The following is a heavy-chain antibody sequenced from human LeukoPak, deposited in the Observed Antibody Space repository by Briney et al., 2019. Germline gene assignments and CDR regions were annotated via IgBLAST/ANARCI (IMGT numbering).Heavy chain of an antibody. J-gene: IGHJ5*02. CDR2: ISGTSDFI. V-gene: IGHV3-21*01. D-gene: IGHD1-26*01. Sequence: GGSLRLSCAASGFTFFSYGMNWFRQAPGKGLEWVSTISGTSDFIYYAESVKGRFTISRDNTNNSVYLQMTSLRAEDTAVYYCARGATSTFNNWLAPWGQGTLVTVSS. CDR3: ARGATSTFNNWLAP. CDR1: GFTFFSYG.